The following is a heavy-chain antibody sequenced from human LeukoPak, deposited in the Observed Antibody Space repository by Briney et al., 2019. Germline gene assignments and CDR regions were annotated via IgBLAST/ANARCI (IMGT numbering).Heavy chain of an antibody. Sequence: KPSETLSLTCSVSGGSISGYYWSWIRQPPGKGLEWIGYMFFSGSTNHNPSLKSRVTISIDTSKNQFSLKLSSVTAADTAVYYCARYALVVGSSDAFDIWGQGTMVTVSS. V-gene: IGHV4-59*01. D-gene: IGHD1-26*01. CDR2: MFFSGST. CDR1: GGSISGYY. J-gene: IGHJ3*02. CDR3: ARYALVVGSSDAFDI.